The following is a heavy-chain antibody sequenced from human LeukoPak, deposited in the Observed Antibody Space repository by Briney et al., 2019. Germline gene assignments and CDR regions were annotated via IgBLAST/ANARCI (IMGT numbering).Heavy chain of an antibody. CDR1: GFTFSSYS. D-gene: IGHD3-10*01. CDR2: ISTSSTYI. CDR3: VREGYGPGNYPYDS. J-gene: IGHJ4*02. Sequence: GGSLRLSCAASGFTFSSYSMNWVRQAPGKGLEWVSFISTSSTYIYYADSVKGRFTVSRNNAENTVYLQMNSLRAEDTAVYHCVREGYGPGNYPYDSWGQGTLVTVSS. V-gene: IGHV3-21*01.